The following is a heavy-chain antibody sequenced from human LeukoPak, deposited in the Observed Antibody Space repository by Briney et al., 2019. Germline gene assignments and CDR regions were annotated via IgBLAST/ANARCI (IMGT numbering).Heavy chain of an antibody. CDR3: AVSDFWSGPAYYYYYGMDV. CDR1: GFTFSSYS. V-gene: IGHV3-21*04. J-gene: IGHJ6*02. CDR2: ISSSSSYI. D-gene: IGHD3-3*01. Sequence: TPGGSLRLSCAASGFTFSSYSMNWVRQAPGKGLEWVSSISSSSSYIYYADSVKGRFTISRDNSKNTLYLQMNSLRAEDTAVYYCAVSDFWSGPAYYYYYGMDVWGQGTTVTVSS.